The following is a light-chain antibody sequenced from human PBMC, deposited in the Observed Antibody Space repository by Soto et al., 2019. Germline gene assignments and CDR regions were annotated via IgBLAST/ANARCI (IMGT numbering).Light chain of an antibody. CDR3: SSYTSSSTLV. Sequence: QSALTQPASVSGSPGQSIANSCTGSSSDVGGYSYVSWYQQHPGKAPKLMIYDVSNRPSGFSDRFSGSRSGNTASLTISGLQAEDEADYYCSSYTSSSTLVFSGGTKLTVL. J-gene: IGLJ2*01. CDR2: DVS. V-gene: IGLV2-14*01. CDR1: SSDVGGYSY.